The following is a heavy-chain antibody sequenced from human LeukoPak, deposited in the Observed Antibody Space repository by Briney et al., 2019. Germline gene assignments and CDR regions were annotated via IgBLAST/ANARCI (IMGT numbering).Heavy chain of an antibody. CDR1: GFTFSRHD. Sequence: GGSLRLSCVASGFTFSRHDMNWVRQAPGKGLEWVAVISYDGSNKYYADSVKGRFTISRDNSKNTLYLQMNSLRTEDTAVYYCAKDPDSSGEGVGFDPWGQGTLVTVSS. CDR2: ISYDGSNK. CDR3: AKDPDSSGEGVGFDP. J-gene: IGHJ5*02. V-gene: IGHV3-30*18. D-gene: IGHD6-19*01.